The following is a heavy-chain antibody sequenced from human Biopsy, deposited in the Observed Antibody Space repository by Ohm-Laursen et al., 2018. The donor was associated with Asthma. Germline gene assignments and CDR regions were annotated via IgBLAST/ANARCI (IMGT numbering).Heavy chain of an antibody. V-gene: IGHV1-2*06. CDR1: GYTFIGCH. Sequence: SVRASCKASGYTFIGCHIHWMRQAPGQGLEWMGRINPNSGGTNYAQKFQGRVTMTRDTSISTAYMEVSRLRSDDTAVYYCARGQKSAGDRWFDPWGQGTLVTVSS. J-gene: IGHJ5*02. D-gene: IGHD6-13*01. CDR3: ARGQKSAGDRWFDP. CDR2: INPNSGGT.